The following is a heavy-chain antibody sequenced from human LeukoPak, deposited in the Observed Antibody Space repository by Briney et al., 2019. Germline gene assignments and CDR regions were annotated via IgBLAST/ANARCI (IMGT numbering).Heavy chain of an antibody. V-gene: IGHV4-39*01. CDR1: GYSISGSNYY. D-gene: IGHD3-9*01. CDR3: ARHRSYYNILTGCFDS. Sequence: SETLSLTCTVSGYSISGSNYYWGWIRQPPGKGMEWIGSIFHSGSTYYNPSLKSRVTISVDTSKNQFSLRLSSVTAADTAVYYCARHRSYYNILTGCFDSWGLGTLVTVSS. J-gene: IGHJ4*02. CDR2: IFHSGST.